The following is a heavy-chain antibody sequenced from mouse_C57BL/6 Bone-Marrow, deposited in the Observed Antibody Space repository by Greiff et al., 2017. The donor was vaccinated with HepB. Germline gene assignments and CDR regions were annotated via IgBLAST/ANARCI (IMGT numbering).Heavy chain of an antibody. CDR1: GYTFTGYW. CDR2: ILPGSGST. D-gene: IGHD1-1*01. V-gene: IGHV1-9*01. CDR3: AREGLYYYGYYFDY. Sequence: VKVVESGAELMKPGASVKLSCKATGYTFTGYWIEWVKQRPGHGLEWIGEILPGSGSTNYNEKFKGKATFTADTSSNTAYMQLSSLTTEDSAIYYCAREGLYYYGYYFDYWGQGTTLTVSS. J-gene: IGHJ2*01.